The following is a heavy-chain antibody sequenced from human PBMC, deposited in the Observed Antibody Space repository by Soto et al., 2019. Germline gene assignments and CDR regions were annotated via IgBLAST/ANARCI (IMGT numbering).Heavy chain of an antibody. CDR2: ISGSGGST. V-gene: IGHV3-23*01. CDR1: GFTFSSYG. D-gene: IGHD4-17*01. Sequence: GGSLRLSCAASGFTFSSYGRNWVRQAPGKGLEWVSAISGSGGSTYYADSVKGRFTISRDNSKNTLYLQMNSLRAEDTAVYYCAKDRYGDYGGIDYWGQGTIVTVSS. J-gene: IGHJ4*02. CDR3: AKDRYGDYGGIDY.